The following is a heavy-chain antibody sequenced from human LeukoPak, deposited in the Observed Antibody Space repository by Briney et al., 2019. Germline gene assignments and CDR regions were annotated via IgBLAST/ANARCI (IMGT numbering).Heavy chain of an antibody. V-gene: IGHV2-5*02. Sequence: SGPTLVNPTQTLTLTCTFSGFSLSTSGVGAGWIRLPPGKALEWLALIYWDDDERYSPSLKSRLTIIKDTSKNQVVLTMTNMDPVDTATYYCAHREGTTRAFDIWGQGTMVTVSS. CDR2: IYWDDDE. CDR3: AHREGTTRAFDI. D-gene: IGHD1-14*01. J-gene: IGHJ3*02. CDR1: GFSLSTSGVG.